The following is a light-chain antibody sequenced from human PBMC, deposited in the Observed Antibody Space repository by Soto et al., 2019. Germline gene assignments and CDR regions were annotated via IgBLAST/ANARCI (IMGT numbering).Light chain of an antibody. J-gene: IGLJ2*01. CDR1: RSNIGSNT. Sequence: QSVLTQPPSESGTPGQRVSISCSGSRSNIGSNTVNWSQQLPGTAPKFLIYSNNQRPSGVPKRFSGSKSGTSASLAISGLQSEDEADYYCATWDDSLYGHVVFGGGTKLTVL. CDR2: SNN. V-gene: IGLV1-44*01. CDR3: ATWDDSLYGHVV.